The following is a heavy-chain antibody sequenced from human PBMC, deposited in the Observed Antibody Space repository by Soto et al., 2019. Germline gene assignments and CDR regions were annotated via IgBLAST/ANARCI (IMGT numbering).Heavy chain of an antibody. D-gene: IGHD2-2*01. J-gene: IGHJ5*02. CDR1: GFSLNSATMG. CDR2: ISSNDAK. CDR3: ARSISLPAAADNWFDP. Sequence: QVTLKESGPVLVKPTETLTLTCTVSGFSLNSATMGVSWIRQPPGKALEWLAHISSNDAKSYSTSLKSKVSISNDTSKSQVVLTMTNIDPVDTATYYCARSISLPAAADNWFDPWGQGTPVTVSS. V-gene: IGHV2-26*01.